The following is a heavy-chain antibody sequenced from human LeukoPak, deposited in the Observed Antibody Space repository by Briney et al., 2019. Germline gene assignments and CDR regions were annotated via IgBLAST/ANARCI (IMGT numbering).Heavy chain of an antibody. D-gene: IGHD3-22*01. CDR2: MYHSGTT. CDR1: GGSISIGGYY. Sequence: SETLSLTCAVSGGSISIGGYYWSWIRQPPGKGLEWIGYMYHSGTTHYNPSLKSRVTISVDRSKNQFSLKLSSVTAADTAVYYCVRGYYYDSSGYWVRAFDIWGQGTMVTVSS. V-gene: IGHV4-30-2*01. J-gene: IGHJ3*02. CDR3: VRGYYYDSSGYWVRAFDI.